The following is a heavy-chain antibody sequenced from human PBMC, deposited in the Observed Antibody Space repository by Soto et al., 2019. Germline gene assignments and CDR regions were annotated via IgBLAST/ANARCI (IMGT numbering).Heavy chain of an antibody. CDR2: ISAYNGNT. D-gene: IGHD3-3*01. Sequence: GASVKVSCKASGYTFTSYGISWVRQAPGQGLEWMGWISAYNGNTNYAQKLQGRVTMTTDTSTSTAYMELRSLRSDDAAVYYCARDDDFWSGYSFDYWGQGTLVTVSS. CDR1: GYTFTSYG. J-gene: IGHJ4*02. V-gene: IGHV1-18*01. CDR3: ARDDDFWSGYSFDY.